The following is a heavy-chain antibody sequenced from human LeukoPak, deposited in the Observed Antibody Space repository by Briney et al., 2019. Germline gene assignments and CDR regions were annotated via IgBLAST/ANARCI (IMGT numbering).Heavy chain of an antibody. D-gene: IGHD3-10*01. V-gene: IGHV3-30*02. CDR2: IRYDGSIK. CDR1: GFTFSSYE. CDR3: AKEQSRWFGKLAFDS. J-gene: IGHJ4*02. Sequence: GGSLRLSCAASGFTFSSYEMNWVRQAPGKGLEWVAFIRYDGSIKYYADSVKGRFTISRDKSKNTVFMLMNSLRPEDTAVYYCAKEQSRWFGKLAFDSWGQGTLVTVSS.